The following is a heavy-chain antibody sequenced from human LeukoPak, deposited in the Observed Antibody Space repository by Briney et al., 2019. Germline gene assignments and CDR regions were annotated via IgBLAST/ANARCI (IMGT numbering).Heavy chain of an antibody. CDR3: AKDLSGGSYYGPFDD. J-gene: IGHJ4*02. CDR2: ISWDGVVT. V-gene: IGHV3-43*01. D-gene: IGHD1-26*01. Sequence: PGGSLRLSCAPSGFTFDDYTMHWVRQAPGKGLEWVSLISWDGVVTHYADSVKGRFTISRDKSKNSLYLQMNSLRPEDTAFYYCAKDLSGGSYYGPFDDWGQGTLVTVSS. CDR1: GFTFDDYT.